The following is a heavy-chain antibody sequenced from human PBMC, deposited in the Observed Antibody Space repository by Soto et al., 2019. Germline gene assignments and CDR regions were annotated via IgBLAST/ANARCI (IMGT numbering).Heavy chain of an antibody. V-gene: IGHV3-33*01. CDR1: GFTFSSYG. J-gene: IGHJ3*02. CDR2: IWYDGSNK. CDR3: ASQYYYDSSGYYRAAFDI. Sequence: QVQLVESGGGVVQPGRSLRLSCAASGFTFSSYGMHWVRQAPGKGLEWVAVIWYDGSNKYYADSVKGRFTISRDNSKNTLYLQMNSLRAEDTAVYYCASQYYYDSSGYYRAAFDIWGQGTMVTVSS. D-gene: IGHD3-22*01.